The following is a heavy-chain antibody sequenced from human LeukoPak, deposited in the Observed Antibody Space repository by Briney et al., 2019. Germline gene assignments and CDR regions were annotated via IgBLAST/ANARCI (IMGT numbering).Heavy chain of an antibody. Sequence: PSETLSLTCTVSGGSISSYYWSWIRQPPGKGLEWIEYIYYSGSTNYNPSLKSRVTISVDTSKNQFSLKLSSVTAADTAVYYCARLLKGYFDYWGQGTLVTVSS. V-gene: IGHV4-59*08. CDR2: IYYSGST. CDR1: GGSISSYY. J-gene: IGHJ4*02. CDR3: ARLLKGYFDY.